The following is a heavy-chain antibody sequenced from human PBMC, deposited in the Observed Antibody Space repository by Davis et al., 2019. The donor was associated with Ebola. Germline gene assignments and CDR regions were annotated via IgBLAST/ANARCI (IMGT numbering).Heavy chain of an antibody. CDR1: GFTFSSYA. Sequence: GGSLRLSCAASGFTFSSYAMSWVRQAPGKGLEWVSAFSGSGGSTYYADSVKGRFTISRDNSKNTLYLQMNSLRAEDTAVYYCANLEYYYGSGHWGQGTLVTVSS. J-gene: IGHJ4*02. D-gene: IGHD3-10*01. CDR3: ANLEYYYGSGH. CDR2: FSGSGGST. V-gene: IGHV3-23*01.